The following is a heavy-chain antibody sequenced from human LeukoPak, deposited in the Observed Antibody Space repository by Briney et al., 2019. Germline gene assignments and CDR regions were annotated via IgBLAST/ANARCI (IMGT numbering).Heavy chain of an antibody. CDR1: GYTFTSYA. V-gene: IGHV7-4-1*02. CDR2: INTNTGNP. J-gene: IGHJ6*03. CDR3: ARGEPRLDFWSGYLRWGYYYYYMDV. Sequence: ASVKVSCKASGYTFTSYAMNWVRQAPGQGLEWMGWINTNTGNPTYAQGFTGRFVFSLDTSVSTAYLQISSLKAEDTAVYYCARGEPRLDFWSGYLRWGYYYYYMDVWGKGTTVTVSS. D-gene: IGHD3-3*01.